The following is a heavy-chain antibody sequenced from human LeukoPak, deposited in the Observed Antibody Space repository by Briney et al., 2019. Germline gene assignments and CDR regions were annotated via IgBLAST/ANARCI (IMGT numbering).Heavy chain of an antibody. CDR2: ISGSGGST. CDR3: AKEDSNYYGSGSYYNDDY. V-gene: IGHV3-23*01. Sequence: QPGGSLRLPCAASGFTFSSYAMSWVRQAPGKGLEWVSAISGSGGSTYYADSVKGRFTISRDNSKSTLYLQMNSLRAEDTAVYYCAKEDSNYYGSGSYYNDDYWGQGTLVTVSS. CDR1: GFTFSSYA. D-gene: IGHD3-10*01. J-gene: IGHJ4*02.